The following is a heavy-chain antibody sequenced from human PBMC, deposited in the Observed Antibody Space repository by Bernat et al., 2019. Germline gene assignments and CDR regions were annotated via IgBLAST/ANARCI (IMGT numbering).Heavy chain of an antibody. CDR2: AKNKRDRHTT. CDR1: GFTFSDHH. J-gene: IGHJ4*02. V-gene: IGHV3-72*01. Sequence: EVQLVESGGGLVQPGESLRLSCAASGFTFSDHHMDWVRQAPGKGLEWVGRAKNKRDRHTTEYAASVKGRFNISRDDSKNSLYLQMNNLRSEDTAIYYCTSSAVGTVFDFWGQGTLVTVSS. CDR3: TSSAVGTVFDF. D-gene: IGHD6-13*01.